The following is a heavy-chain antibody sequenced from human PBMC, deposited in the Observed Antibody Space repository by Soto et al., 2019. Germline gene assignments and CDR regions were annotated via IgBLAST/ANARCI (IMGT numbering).Heavy chain of an antibody. V-gene: IGHV3-30*18. D-gene: IGHD3-22*01. CDR3: AKDQFSSVRDSSGSYSAPIDY. CDR2: ISYDGSNK. Sequence: PGGSLRLSCAASGFTFSSYGMHWVRQAPGKGLEWVAVISYDGSNKYYADSVKGRFTISRDNSKNTLYLQMNSLRAEDTAVYYCAKDQFSSVRDSSGSYSAPIDYWGQGTLVTVSS. J-gene: IGHJ4*02. CDR1: GFTFSSYG.